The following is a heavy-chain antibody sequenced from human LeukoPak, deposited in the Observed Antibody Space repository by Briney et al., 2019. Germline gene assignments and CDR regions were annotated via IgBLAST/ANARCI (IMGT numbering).Heavy chain of an antibody. D-gene: IGHD5-18*01. CDR3: AREIGGYSYGFSVDY. CDR1: GYTFTGYY. CDR2: INPNSGGT. Sequence: GASVKVSGKTSGYTFTGYYMHWVRQAPGQGLEWMGWINPNSGGTNYAQKFQGRVTMTRDTSTSTAYMELSRLRSDDTATYYCAREIGGYSYGFSVDYWGQGTLVTVSS. J-gene: IGHJ4*02. V-gene: IGHV1-2*02.